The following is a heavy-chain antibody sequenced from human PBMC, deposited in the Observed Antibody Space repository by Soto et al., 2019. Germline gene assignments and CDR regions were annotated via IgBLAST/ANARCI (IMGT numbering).Heavy chain of an antibody. CDR3: ASARGYGHASVPYS. V-gene: IGHV3-30*03. D-gene: IGHD5-18*01. J-gene: IGHJ4*02. CDR1: GFAFSSYG. Sequence: QAQLVESGGGVVQPGRSLRLSCAASGFAFSSYGMHWVRQAPGTGLEWVAVISYDGSLQHYAGSVKGRFTISRDNSKNMVLMQMSSLTAEDTAVYYCASARGYGHASVPYSWGQGTLVSVYS. CDR2: ISYDGSLQ.